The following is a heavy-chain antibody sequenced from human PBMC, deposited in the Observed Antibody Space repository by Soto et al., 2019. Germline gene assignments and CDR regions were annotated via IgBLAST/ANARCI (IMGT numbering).Heavy chain of an antibody. J-gene: IGHJ4*02. Sequence: QVQLVQSGAEVKKPGASVKVSCKASGYTFTDYYIHWVRQAPGQGLEWVGKINPNGGTTTYAQKFKSRVSVTGDTSTSTVYLELNSLRSENTAFYYCARDQANTGWSYYCSQGTLVSVSS. CDR2: INPNGGTT. V-gene: IGHV1-46*03. CDR3: ARDQANTGWSYY. D-gene: IGHD6-19*01. CDR1: GYTFTDYY.